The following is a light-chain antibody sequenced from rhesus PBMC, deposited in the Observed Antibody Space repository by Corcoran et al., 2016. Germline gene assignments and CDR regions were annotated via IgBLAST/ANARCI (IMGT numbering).Light chain of an antibody. Sequence: EIVMTQSPATLSLSPGERATLSCRASQSVSSSLAWYQQKPGQAPRLLIYGASSRATGIPDRFSGSGSGTEFTLTISSLEPEEFAVYYCQQYSNWLTFGGGTKVEIK. J-gene: IGKJ4*01. CDR2: GAS. V-gene: IGKV3-42*03. CDR1: QSVSSS. CDR3: QQYSNWLT.